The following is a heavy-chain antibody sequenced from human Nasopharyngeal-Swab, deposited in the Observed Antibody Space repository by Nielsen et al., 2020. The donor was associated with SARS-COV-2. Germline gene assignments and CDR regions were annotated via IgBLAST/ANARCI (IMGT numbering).Heavy chain of an antibody. Sequence: SETLSLTCTVSGGSISSSSYYWGWIRQPPGKRLEWIGSIYYSGSTYYNPSLKSRVTISVDTSKNQLSLKLSSVTAADTAVYYCARHRRGGIVATPWYFDLWGRGTLVTVSS. D-gene: IGHD5-12*01. V-gene: IGHV4-39*01. J-gene: IGHJ2*01. CDR2: IYYSGST. CDR1: GGSISSSSYY. CDR3: ARHRRGGIVATPWYFDL.